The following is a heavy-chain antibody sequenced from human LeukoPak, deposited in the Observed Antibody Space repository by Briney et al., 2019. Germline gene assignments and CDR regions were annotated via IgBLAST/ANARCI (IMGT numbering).Heavy chain of an antibody. CDR3: ARTIESAFDY. V-gene: IGHV3-11*04. D-gene: IGHD3-3*01. Sequence: GGSLRLSCAASGFTFSDYYMSWIRQAPGKGLECVSYISRSGNTIYYADSVKGRFTISRDTTKNSLSLHMNSLRAEDTAVYYCARTIESAFDYWGQGTLVTVSS. J-gene: IGHJ4*02. CDR1: GFTFSDYY. CDR2: ISRSGNTI.